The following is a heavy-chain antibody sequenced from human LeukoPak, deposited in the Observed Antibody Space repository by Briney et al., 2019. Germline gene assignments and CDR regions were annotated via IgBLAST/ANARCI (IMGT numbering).Heavy chain of an antibody. V-gene: IGHV5-51*01. CDR3: ARSYYYGSGSYPVDY. CDR1: GYSFTSYW. CDR2: IYPGASDT. J-gene: IGHJ4*02. D-gene: IGHD3-10*01. Sequence: GESLKISCKGSGYSFTSYWIGWVRQMPGKGLEWMGIIYPGASDTRYSPSFQGQVTISADKSISTAYLQWSSLKASDTAMYYCARSYYYGSGSYPVDYWGQGTLVTVSS.